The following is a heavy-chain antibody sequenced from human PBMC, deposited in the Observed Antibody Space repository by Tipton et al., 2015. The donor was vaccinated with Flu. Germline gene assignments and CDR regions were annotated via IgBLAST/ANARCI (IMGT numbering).Heavy chain of an antibody. V-gene: IGHV3-53*01. Sequence: SLRLSCAASGFAVNSNYMSWVRQAPGKGLEWVSVIYSDGRAYYVDSVKGRFTVSRDDSKNMLSLQMDSLRAEDTAVYYCTRGQGANPWGQGILVTVSS. CDR3: TRGQGANP. CDR2: IYSDGRA. J-gene: IGHJ5*02. CDR1: GFAVNSNY.